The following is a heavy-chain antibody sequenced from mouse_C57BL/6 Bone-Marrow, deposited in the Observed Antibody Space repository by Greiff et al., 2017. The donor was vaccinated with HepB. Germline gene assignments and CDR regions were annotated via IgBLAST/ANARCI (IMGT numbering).Heavy chain of an antibody. J-gene: IGHJ1*03. V-gene: IGHV2-5*01. Sequence: VKLQESGPGLVQPSQRLSITCTVSGFSLTSYGVHWVRQSPGKGLEWLGVIWRGGSTDYNAAFMSRLSITKDNSKSQVFFKMNSLQADDTAIYYCANYYGSRSSYWYFDVWGTGTTVTVAS. D-gene: IGHD1-1*01. CDR2: IWRGGST. CDR3: ANYYGSRSSYWYFDV. CDR1: GFSLTSYG.